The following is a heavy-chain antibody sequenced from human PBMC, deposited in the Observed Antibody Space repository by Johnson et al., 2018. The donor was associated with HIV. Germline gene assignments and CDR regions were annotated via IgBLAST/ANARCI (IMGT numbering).Heavy chain of an antibody. J-gene: IGHJ3*02. V-gene: IGHV3-30*02. CDR1: GFSFSSYG. Sequence: QVQLVESGGGVVQPGGSLRLSCAASGFSFSSYGMHWVRQAPGKGLEWVAFMRYDGSNKYYSDSVKGRFTISRDNSKNTLYLHMNSLRAEDTAVYRCAKGFRVGATDAFDIWGQGTMVTVSS. CDR3: AKGFRVGATDAFDI. CDR2: MRYDGSNK. D-gene: IGHD1-26*01.